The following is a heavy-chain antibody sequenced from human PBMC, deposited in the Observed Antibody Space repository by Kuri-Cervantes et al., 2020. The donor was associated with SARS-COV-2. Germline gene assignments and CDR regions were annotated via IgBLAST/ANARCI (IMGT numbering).Heavy chain of an antibody. D-gene: IGHD3-3*01. CDR1: GGSISSYY. Sequence: GSLRLSCTVSGGSISSYYWSWIRQPPGKGLEWIGYIYYSGSTNYNPYRKSRVTISVDTSKNQFPLKLNSVNAADTAVYYCARALDYDFWSGYRPSSLFDPWGQGTMVTVSS. CDR3: ARALDYDFWSGYRPSSLFDP. J-gene: IGHJ5*02. CDR2: IYYSGST. V-gene: IGHV4-59*08.